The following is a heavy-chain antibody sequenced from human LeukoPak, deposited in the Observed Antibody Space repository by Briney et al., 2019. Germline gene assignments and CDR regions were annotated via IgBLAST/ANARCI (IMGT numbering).Heavy chain of an antibody. J-gene: IGHJ6*02. Sequence: PGGSLTLSCAASAFTVSSYGMQWVRQAPGKGREWGVVIWYVRSNRYYANSVKGRFTNFRDNFKNTLYLQINSLRAEDTAVYSCDRDWYNRDRSALGSMDVWGQGTTVTVSS. CDR3: DRDWYNRDRSALGSMDV. CDR2: IWYVRSNR. V-gene: IGHV3-33*01. CDR1: AFTVSSYG. D-gene: IGHD1-14*01.